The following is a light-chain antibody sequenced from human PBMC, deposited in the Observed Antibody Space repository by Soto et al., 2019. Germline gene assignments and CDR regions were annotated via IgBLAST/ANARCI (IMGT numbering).Light chain of an antibody. V-gene: IGKV3-11*01. Sequence: VFTQSPATLSLSPGKRAPPSCRASESVDFHLAWYQQKPGQAPRLLIYDASVRATGTPARSSGSGSGTAFTLTISSLEPEDFALYYCQQRSTWPTFGQGTRLEIK. J-gene: IGKJ5*01. CDR1: ESVDFH. CDR3: QQRSTWPT. CDR2: DAS.